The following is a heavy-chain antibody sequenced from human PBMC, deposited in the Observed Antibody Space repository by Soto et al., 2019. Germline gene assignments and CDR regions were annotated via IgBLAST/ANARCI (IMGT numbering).Heavy chain of an antibody. J-gene: IGHJ5*02. D-gene: IGHD2-15*01. CDR2: INHSGST. Sequence: SETLSLTCAVYGGSFSGYYWSWIRQPPGKGLEWIGEINHSGSTNYNPSLKSRVTISVDTSKNQFSLKLSSVTAADTAVYYCARGMVAATPNWFDPWGQGTLVTVSS. V-gene: IGHV4-34*01. CDR1: GGSFSGYY. CDR3: ARGMVAATPNWFDP.